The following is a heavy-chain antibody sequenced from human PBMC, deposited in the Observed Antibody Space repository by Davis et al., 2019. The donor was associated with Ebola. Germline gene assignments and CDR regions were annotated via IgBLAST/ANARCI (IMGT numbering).Heavy chain of an antibody. J-gene: IGHJ3*02. CDR2: IIPIFGTA. CDR1: GGTFSSHA. V-gene: IGHV1-69*13. CDR3: AREGPYGDYAFDI. D-gene: IGHD4-17*01. Sequence: AASVKVSCKASGGTFSSHAISWVRQAPGQGLEWMGGIIPIFGTANYAQKFQGRVTITADESTSTAYMELSSLRSEDTAVYYCAREGPYGDYAFDIWGQGTMVTVSS.